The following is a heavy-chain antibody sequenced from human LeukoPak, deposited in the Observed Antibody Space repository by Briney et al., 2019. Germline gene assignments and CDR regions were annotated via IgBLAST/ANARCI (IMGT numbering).Heavy chain of an antibody. CDR2: ISGSGGST. Sequence: PGGSLRLSCAASGFTFSSYAMSWVRQAPGKGLEWVSAISGSGGSTYYADSVKGRFTISRDNSKNTLYLQMNSLRAEDTAVYYCAKDHRSISSWYENWFDPWGQGTLVTVSS. D-gene: IGHD6-13*01. CDR3: AKDHRSISSWYENWFDP. V-gene: IGHV3-23*01. J-gene: IGHJ5*02. CDR1: GFTFSSYA.